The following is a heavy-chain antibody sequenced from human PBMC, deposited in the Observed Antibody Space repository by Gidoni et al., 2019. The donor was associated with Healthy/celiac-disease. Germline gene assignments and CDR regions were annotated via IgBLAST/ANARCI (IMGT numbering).Heavy chain of an antibody. Sequence: QVQLQESGPGLVKPSQTLSLTCTVSVGSISSGGYYWSWIRQHPGKGLEWIGYIYYSGSTYYNPSLKSRVTISVDTSKNQFSLKLSSVTAADTAVYYCARVYYDILTGLPDAFDIWGQGTMVTVSS. V-gene: IGHV4-31*03. CDR2: IYYSGST. CDR1: VGSISSGGYY. J-gene: IGHJ3*02. CDR3: ARVYYDILTGLPDAFDI. D-gene: IGHD3-9*01.